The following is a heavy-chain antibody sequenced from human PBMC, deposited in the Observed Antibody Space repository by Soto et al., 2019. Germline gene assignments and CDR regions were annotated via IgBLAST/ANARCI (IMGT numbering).Heavy chain of an antibody. CDR2: IYYSGTT. CDR3: ARATTAMAHYYGLDV. Sequence: QVQLQESGPGLVKPSQTLSLTCTVSGGSISSGDYHWSWIRQPPGKGLEWIGYIYYSGTTYYNPSLQGRVTISVDPSKNPFSLKVSSVTAADTAVYYCARATTAMAHYYGLDVWGQGTSVTVSS. CDR1: GGSISSGDYH. V-gene: IGHV4-30-4*01. D-gene: IGHD5-18*01. J-gene: IGHJ6*02.